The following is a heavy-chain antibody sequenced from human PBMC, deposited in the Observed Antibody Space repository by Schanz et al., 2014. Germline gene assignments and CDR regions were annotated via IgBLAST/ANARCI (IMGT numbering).Heavy chain of an antibody. CDR3: ARDSRYCTGVDCKGDAFDL. V-gene: IGHV3-48*03. D-gene: IGHD2-8*02. J-gene: IGHJ3*01. CDR1: GFTFDDYA. Sequence: EVQLVESGGGLVQPGRSLRLSCAASGFTFDDYAMHWVRQAPGKGLEWVSYICSRRTVKYADSVRGRFTISRDNAKNSLYLQLNSLTAEDTAVYHCARDSRYCTGVDCKGDAFDLWGQGTLVTVSS. CDR2: ICSRRTV.